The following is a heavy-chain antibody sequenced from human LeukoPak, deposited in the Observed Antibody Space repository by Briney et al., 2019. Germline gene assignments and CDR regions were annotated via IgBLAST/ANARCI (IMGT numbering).Heavy chain of an antibody. D-gene: IGHD3-22*01. V-gene: IGHV3-30*18. Sequence: GGSLRLSRAASGFTFSSYGMHWVRQAPGKGLEWVAVISYDGSNKYYADSVKGRFTISRDNSKNTLYLQMNSLRAEDTAVYYCAKEGGDYYDSSGYSFDYWGRGTLVTVSS. CDR2: ISYDGSNK. CDR1: GFTFSSYG. J-gene: IGHJ4*02. CDR3: AKEGGDYYDSSGYSFDY.